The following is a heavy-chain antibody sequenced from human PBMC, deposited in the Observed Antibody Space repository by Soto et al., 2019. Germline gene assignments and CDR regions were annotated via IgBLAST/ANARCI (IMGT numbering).Heavy chain of an antibody. V-gene: IGHV3-23*01. Sequence: GGSLSLSCAASGFTFSSYAMSWVRQAPGKGLEWVSAISGIGVSTYYADSVKGRFTISRDNSKKTLYLQMNSLRAEDSAVYYCAKIAVAGTGGDFDYWGQGTLVTVSS. CDR3: AKIAVAGTGGDFDY. J-gene: IGHJ4*02. D-gene: IGHD6-19*01. CDR1: GFTFSSYA. CDR2: ISGIGVST.